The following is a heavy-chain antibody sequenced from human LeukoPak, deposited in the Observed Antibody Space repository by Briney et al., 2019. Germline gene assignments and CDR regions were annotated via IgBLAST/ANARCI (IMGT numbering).Heavy chain of an antibody. J-gene: IGHJ4*02. CDR2: INPNSGGT. CDR1: GYTFTGYY. D-gene: IGHD5-18*01. Sequence: GAPVKVSCKASGYTFTGYYMHWVRQAPGQGLEWMGWINPNSGGTNYARKFQGRVTMTRDTSISTAYMELSRLRSDDTAVYYCARVGGYSYGYFDYWGQGTLVTVSS. CDR3: ARVGGYSYGYFDY. V-gene: IGHV1-2*02.